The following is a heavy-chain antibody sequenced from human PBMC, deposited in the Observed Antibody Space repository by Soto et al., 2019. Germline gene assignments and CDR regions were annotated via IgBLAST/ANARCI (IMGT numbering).Heavy chain of an antibody. D-gene: IGHD4-17*01. Sequence: EVQLVESGGGLVKPGESLRLSCAASGFTFSSYSMNWVRQAPGKGLECVSSINTRSSYVNYTDSVRGRFTISRDDAKNLLYLQMNSLRVEDTAVYYCARDYGDYWGGRYFDYRGQGILVTVSS. CDR1: GFTFSSYS. J-gene: IGHJ4*02. CDR2: INTRSSYV. V-gene: IGHV3-21*01. CDR3: ARDYGDYWGGRYFDY.